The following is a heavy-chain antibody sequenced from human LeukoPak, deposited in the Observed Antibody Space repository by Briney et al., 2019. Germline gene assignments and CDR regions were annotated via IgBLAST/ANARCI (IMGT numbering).Heavy chain of an antibody. V-gene: IGHV3-53*01. D-gene: IGHD6-13*01. CDR3: ARSPIGVAGPFEY. J-gene: IGHJ4*02. CDR2: IYSGGST. CDR1: GFTVSRNY. Sequence: PGGSLRLSCAASGFTVSRNYMSWLRQAPGKGLEWVSVIYSGGSTYYADSVKGRFTISRDNSKNTLYLQMNSLRAEDTAVYYCARSPIGVAGPFEYWGQGTLVTVSS.